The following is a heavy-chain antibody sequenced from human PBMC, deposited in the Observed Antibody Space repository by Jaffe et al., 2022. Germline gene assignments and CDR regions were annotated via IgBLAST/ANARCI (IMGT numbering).Heavy chain of an antibody. CDR3: ASWNDGYDAFDI. V-gene: IGHV4-61*02. D-gene: IGHD1-1*01. CDR2: IYTSGST. J-gene: IGHJ3*02. CDR1: GGSISSGSYY. Sequence: QVQLQESGPGLVKPSQTLSLTCTVSGGSISSGSYYWSWIRQPAGKGLEWIGRIYTSGSTNYNPSLKSRVTISVDTSKNQFSLKLSSVTAADTAVYYCASWNDGYDAFDIWGQGTMVTVSS.